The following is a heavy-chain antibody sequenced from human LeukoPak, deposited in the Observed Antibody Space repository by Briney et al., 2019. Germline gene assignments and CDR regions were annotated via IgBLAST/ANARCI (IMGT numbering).Heavy chain of an antibody. CDR3: ARDRAVAGTENDY. Sequence: GGSLRLSCAASGFTVSSNYTSWVRQAPGKGLEWVANIKQDGSEKHYVDSVKGRFTISRDNAKNSLYLQMNSLGAEDTAVYYCARDRAVAGTENDYWGQGTLVTVSS. CDR1: GFTVSSNY. J-gene: IGHJ4*02. CDR2: IKQDGSEK. V-gene: IGHV3-7*01. D-gene: IGHD6-19*01.